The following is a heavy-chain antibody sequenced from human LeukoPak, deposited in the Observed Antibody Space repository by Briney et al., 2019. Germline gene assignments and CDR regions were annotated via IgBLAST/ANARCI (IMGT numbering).Heavy chain of an antibody. J-gene: IGHJ5*02. V-gene: IGHV3-7*01. CDR2: IKQDGSEK. D-gene: IGHD3-3*01. Sequence: GGSLRLSCAASGFTFSSHCMSWLRQAPGRGLEWVANIKQDGSEKSYVDSVRGRFTISRDNAKSSLYLEMNSLRAEDTAVCYCTREIEDITILGVVIVGWFDPWGQGTLVTVSS. CDR3: TREIEDITILGVVIVGWFDP. CDR1: GFTFSSHC.